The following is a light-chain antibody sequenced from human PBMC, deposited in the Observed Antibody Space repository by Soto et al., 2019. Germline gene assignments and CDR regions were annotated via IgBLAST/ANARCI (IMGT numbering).Light chain of an antibody. J-gene: IGKJ1*01. Sequence: DIQMTQSPSSLSASVGDRVTITSQASQDITNFLNWYQQKPGKAPKLLIYAASNLETGVPSRFSGGGSGADFTFTISSLQPEDVATYYCQQYDLLPWTFGQGTKVEIK. CDR1: QDITNF. CDR3: QQYDLLPWT. CDR2: AAS. V-gene: IGKV1-33*01.